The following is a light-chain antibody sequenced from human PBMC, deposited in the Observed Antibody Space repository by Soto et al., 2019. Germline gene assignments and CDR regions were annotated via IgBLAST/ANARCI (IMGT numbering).Light chain of an antibody. CDR3: QSYDISLSVV. CDR1: SSNIGAGYG. V-gene: IGLV1-40*01. J-gene: IGLJ2*01. CDR2: GNS. Sequence: QSVLTQPPSVSGAPGQRVTITCTESSSNIGAGYGVHWYQQLPGTAPKLLIYGNSNRPSGVPDRFSGSKSGTSASLAITGLQAEDEADYYCQSYDISLSVVFGGGTKLTVL.